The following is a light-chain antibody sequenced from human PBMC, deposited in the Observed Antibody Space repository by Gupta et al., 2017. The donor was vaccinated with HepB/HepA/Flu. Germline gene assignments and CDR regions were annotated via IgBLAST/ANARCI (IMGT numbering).Light chain of an antibody. J-gene: IGKJ1*01. CDR1: QSVSSSY. Sequence: EIVLPQSPGTLSSSPGERATISCRASQSVSSSYLAWYQQQPGQAPRLLYYGSSSRATVIPDRFSGSGSGTDFTLTISMLEPEDFAVYYCQQYGSAWTFGQGTKVEIK. V-gene: IGKV3-20*01. CDR2: GSS. CDR3: QQYGSAWT.